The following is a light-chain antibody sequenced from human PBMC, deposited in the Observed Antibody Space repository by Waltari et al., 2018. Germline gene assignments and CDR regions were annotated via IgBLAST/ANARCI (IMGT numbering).Light chain of an antibody. CDR3: QSYDSSLSGGV. J-gene: IGLJ2*01. CDR2: GNS. V-gene: IGLV1-40*01. CDR1: RSYTGAGYD. Sequence: QSVLTQPPSVSGAPGQRVTISCPGSRSYTGAGYDVHWYQQLPGTAPKLLIYGNSNRPSGVPDRFSGSKSGTSASLAITGLQAEDEADYYCQSYDSSLSGGVFGGGTKLTVL.